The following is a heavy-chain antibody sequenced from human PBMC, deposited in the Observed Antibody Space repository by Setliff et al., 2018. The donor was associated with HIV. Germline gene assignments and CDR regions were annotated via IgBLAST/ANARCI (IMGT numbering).Heavy chain of an antibody. CDR2: MNPNSGNT. CDR1: GYTFTSDD. V-gene: IGHV1-8*01. CDR3: ARGAWYSSGWYSSRYMDV. Sequence: ASVKVSCKASGYTFTSDDINWVRQATGQGLEWMGWMNPNSGNTGYAQKFQGRVTMTRDTSISTAYMELSSLRSDDTAVYYCARGAWYSSGWYSSRYMDVWGKGTTVTVSS. D-gene: IGHD6-13*01. J-gene: IGHJ6*03.